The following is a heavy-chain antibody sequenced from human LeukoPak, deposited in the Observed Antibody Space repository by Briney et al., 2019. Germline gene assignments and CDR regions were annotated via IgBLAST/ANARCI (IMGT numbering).Heavy chain of an antibody. CDR1: GYSFTSYW. D-gene: IGHD3-3*01. CDR3: ATAYDFQFFLDAFDI. CDR2: IYPGDSDT. V-gene: IGHV5-51*01. Sequence: GESLKISCKGSGYSFTSYWIGWVRQMPGKGLEWMGIIYPGDSDTRYSPSFQGQVTISADKSISTAYLQWSSLKASDTAMYYCATAYDFQFFLDAFDIWGQGTVVTVSS. J-gene: IGHJ3*02.